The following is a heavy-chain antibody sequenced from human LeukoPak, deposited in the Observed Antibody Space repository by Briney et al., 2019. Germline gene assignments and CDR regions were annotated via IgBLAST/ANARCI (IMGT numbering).Heavy chain of an antibody. D-gene: IGHD2-2*01. J-gene: IGHJ4*02. CDR3: ARSGYQLLFFAY. CDR2: LGESGSAT. CDR1: GFTFSSYG. Sequence: GGSLRLSCAASGFTFSSYGMPWVRQAPGEGLEWVSSLGESGSATYYADSVKGRFTISRDNSKNTLYLQMNSLRAEDTAVYYCARSGYQLLFFAYWGQGTLVTVSS. V-gene: IGHV3-NL1*01.